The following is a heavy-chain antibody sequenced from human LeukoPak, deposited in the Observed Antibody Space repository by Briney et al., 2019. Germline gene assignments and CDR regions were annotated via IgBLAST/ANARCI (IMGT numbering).Heavy chain of an antibody. CDR3: ARDYYDSSGRKHAFDI. CDR1: GYTFIDYY. V-gene: IGHV1-2*02. J-gene: IGHJ3*02. CDR2: IDPHSGGT. Sequence: EASVKVSCRASGYTFIDYYISWVRQAPGHGLEWMGSIDPHSGGTKYAQKFQGRVTMTRDTSISTAYMELSRLRSDDTAVYYCARDYYDSSGRKHAFDIWGQGTMVTVSS. D-gene: IGHD3-22*01.